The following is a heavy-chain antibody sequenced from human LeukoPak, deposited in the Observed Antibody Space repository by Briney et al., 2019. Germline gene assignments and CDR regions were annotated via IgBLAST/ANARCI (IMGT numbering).Heavy chain of an antibody. V-gene: IGHV1-46*01. J-gene: IGHJ4*02. CDR3: ARDERRMVAVAGTIDY. Sequence: ASVKVSCKASGYTFTSYYMHWVRQAPGQGLEWMGIINPSGGSTSYAQKFQGRVTMTRDMSTSTVYMELSSLRSDDTAVYYCARDERRMVAVAGTIDYWGQGTLVTVSS. CDR2: INPSGGST. D-gene: IGHD6-19*01. CDR1: GYTFTSYY.